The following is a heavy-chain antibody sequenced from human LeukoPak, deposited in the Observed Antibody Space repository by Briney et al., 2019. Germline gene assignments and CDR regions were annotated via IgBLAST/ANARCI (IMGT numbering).Heavy chain of an antibody. CDR2: IWYDGSNK. CDR3: ARAPSDYYYYYYGMDV. Sequence: GRSLRLSCAASGFTFSSYGRHWVRQAPGKGLEGVAVIWYDGSNKYYADSVKGRFTISRDNSKNTLYLQMNSLRAEDTAVYYCARAPSDYYYYYYGMDVWGQGTTVTVSS. V-gene: IGHV3-33*01. J-gene: IGHJ6*02. D-gene: IGHD2-21*02. CDR1: GFTFSSYG.